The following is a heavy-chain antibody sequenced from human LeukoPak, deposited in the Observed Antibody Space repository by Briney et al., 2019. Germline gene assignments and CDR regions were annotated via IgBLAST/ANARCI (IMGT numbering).Heavy chain of an antibody. CDR1: GASINHYY. D-gene: IGHD5-12*01. Sequence: SETLSLTCTVSGASINHYYWGWIRQQPPGKGLEWIGYFYYSGSTNYNPPLKSRVSISADTSKNQFTLILTSVTAADTAVYYCARLGNSGYKGGGMDVWGPGTTVTVSS. CDR2: FYYSGST. CDR3: ARLGNSGYKGGGMDV. V-gene: IGHV4-59*01. J-gene: IGHJ6*02.